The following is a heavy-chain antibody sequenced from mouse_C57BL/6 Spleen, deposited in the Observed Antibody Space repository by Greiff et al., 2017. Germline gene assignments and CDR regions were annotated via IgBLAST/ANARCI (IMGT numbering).Heavy chain of an antibody. D-gene: IGHD2-1*01. Sequence: EVMLVESGGGLVQPGGSLSLSCAASGFTFTDYYMSWVRQPPGRALEWLGFIRNKANGYTTEYSASVKGRFTISRVNSQSILYLQMKALRAEDSATYYCARHYGNCVWYFDDWGTGTTVTVSS. CDR2: IRNKANGYTT. CDR1: GFTFTDYY. J-gene: IGHJ1*03. CDR3: ARHYGNCVWYFDD. V-gene: IGHV7-3*01.